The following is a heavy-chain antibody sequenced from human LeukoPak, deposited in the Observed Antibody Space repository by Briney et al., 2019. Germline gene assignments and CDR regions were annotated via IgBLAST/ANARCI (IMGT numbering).Heavy chain of an antibody. CDR1: GFTFSSYA. CDR2: ISGSGGST. J-gene: IGHJ1*01. Sequence: GGSLRLSRAASGFTFSSYAMSWVRQAPGKGLEWVSAISGSGGSTYYADSVKGRFTISRDNSKNTLYLQMNSLRAEDTAVYYCAKRKNERIVVVPAALARTTPSAEYFQHWGQGTLVTVSS. V-gene: IGHV3-23*01. CDR3: AKRKNERIVVVPAALARTTPSAEYFQH. D-gene: IGHD2-2*01.